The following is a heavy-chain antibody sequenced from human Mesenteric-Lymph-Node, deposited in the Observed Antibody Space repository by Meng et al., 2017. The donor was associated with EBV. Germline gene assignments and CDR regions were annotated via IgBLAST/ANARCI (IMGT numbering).Heavy chain of an antibody. CDR1: SYTFTSYG. V-gene: IGHV1-18*01. Sequence: QVQLVTAGAEVKKPGASVKFSCKTSSYTFTSYGISWVRQSPGQGLEWMGWINVGKGDTKYSQKFQGRVTITRDTSASTAYMELSSLRSEDTAVYYCARDSSGDSRFFDPWGQGTLVTVSS. CDR3: ARDSSGDSRFFDP. D-gene: IGHD6-19*01. CDR2: INVGKGDT. J-gene: IGHJ5*02.